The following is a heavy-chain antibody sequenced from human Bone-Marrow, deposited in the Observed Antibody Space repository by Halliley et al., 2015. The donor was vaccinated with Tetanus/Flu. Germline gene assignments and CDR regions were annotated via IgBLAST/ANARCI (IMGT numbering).Heavy chain of an antibody. CDR2: IYYSGGT. V-gene: IGHV4-59*01. Sequence: TLSLTCTVSGGSISSSYWSWIRQPPGKGLEWIGYIYYSGGTNYNPPLKSRVTISLDTSRNQFSLKLRSVTAADTAVYYCARFDSDSSGTYHVFDYWGQGTLVTVSS. D-gene: IGHD3-22*01. CDR3: ARFDSDSSGTYHVFDY. J-gene: IGHJ4*02. CDR1: GGSISSSY.